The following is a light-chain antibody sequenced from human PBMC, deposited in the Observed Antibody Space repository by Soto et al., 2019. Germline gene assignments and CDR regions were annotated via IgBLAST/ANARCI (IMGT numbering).Light chain of an antibody. J-gene: IGKJ1*01. CDR1: QSVSSGY. V-gene: IGKV3-11*01. Sequence: EIVLTQSPGTLSLSPGERATLSCRASQSVSSGYLAWYQQKAGQAPRLLIYAVSNRATGIPARFSGSGSGTDFTLTISSLEPEDFAVYYCQQRSNWPPGWTFGQGTKVDIK. CDR2: AVS. CDR3: QQRSNWPPGWT.